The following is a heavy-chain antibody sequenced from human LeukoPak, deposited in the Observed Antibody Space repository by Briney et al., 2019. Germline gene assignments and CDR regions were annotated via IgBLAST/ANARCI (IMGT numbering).Heavy chain of an antibody. Sequence: VASVKVSCKASGYTFTGYYMHWVRQAPGQGLEWMGRINPNSGGTNYAQKFQGRVTMTRDTSISTAYMELSRLRSEDTAVYYCARGYSSGWFGGDYFDYWGQGTLATVSS. CDR3: ARGYSSGWFGGDYFDY. CDR1: GYTFTGYY. D-gene: IGHD6-19*01. V-gene: IGHV1-2*06. J-gene: IGHJ4*02. CDR2: INPNSGGT.